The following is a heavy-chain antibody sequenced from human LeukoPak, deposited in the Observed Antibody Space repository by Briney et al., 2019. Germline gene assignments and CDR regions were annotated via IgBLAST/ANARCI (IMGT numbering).Heavy chain of an antibody. D-gene: IGHD2-2*01. J-gene: IGHJ5*02. CDR2: IYYSGST. V-gene: IGHV4-39*01. CDR3: ARQGVGSTSPNNCFDP. Sequence: SETLSLTCTVSGGSISSSSYYWGWIRQPPGKGLEWIGSIYYSGSTYYNPSLKSRVTISVDTSKNQFSLKLSSVTAADTAVYYCARQGVGSTSPNNCFDPWGQGTLVTVSS. CDR1: GGSISSSSYY.